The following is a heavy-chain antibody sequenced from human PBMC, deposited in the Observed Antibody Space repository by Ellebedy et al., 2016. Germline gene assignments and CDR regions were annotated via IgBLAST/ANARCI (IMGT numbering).Heavy chain of an antibody. CDR2: INPSGGST. CDR1: GYTFTSYY. D-gene: IGHD3-16*01. Sequence: ASVKVSCKASGYTFTSYYMHWVRQAPGQGLEWMGIINPSGGSTSYAQKFQGRVTMTRDTSTSTVYMELSSLRSEDAAVYYCARDHRESRWGFMPYYYGMDVWGQGTTVTVSS. J-gene: IGHJ6*02. CDR3: ARDHRESRWGFMPYYYGMDV. V-gene: IGHV1-46*01.